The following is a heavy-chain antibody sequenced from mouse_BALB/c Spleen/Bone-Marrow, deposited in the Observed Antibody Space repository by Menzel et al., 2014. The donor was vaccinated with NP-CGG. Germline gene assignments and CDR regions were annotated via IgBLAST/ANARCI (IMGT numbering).Heavy chain of an antibody. CDR1: GFTFSSYT. V-gene: IGHV5-12-2*01. CDR2: ISNGGGST. J-gene: IGHJ2*01. Sequence: SGGGLVQPGGSLKLSCAASGFTFSSYTMSWVRQTPEKRLEWVAYISNGGGSTYYPDTVKGRFTISRDNAKNTLYLQMSSLKSEDTAMYCCARGGYYFDYWGQGTTLTVSS. CDR3: ARGGYYFDY.